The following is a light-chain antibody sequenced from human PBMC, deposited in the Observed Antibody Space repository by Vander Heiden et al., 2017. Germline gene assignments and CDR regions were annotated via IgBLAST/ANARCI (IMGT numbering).Light chain of an antibody. CDR1: SSDVGGYNY. J-gene: IGLJ1*01. V-gene: IGLV2-14*01. Sequence: QSALTQPASVSGSPGQSITIPCTGTSSDVGGYNYVSWYQQHPGKAPKLMIYDVSNRPSGVSNRFSGSKSGNTASLTISGLQAEDEADYYCSSSTSSSTLVVFGTGTKVTVL. CDR3: SSSTSSSTLVV. CDR2: DVS.